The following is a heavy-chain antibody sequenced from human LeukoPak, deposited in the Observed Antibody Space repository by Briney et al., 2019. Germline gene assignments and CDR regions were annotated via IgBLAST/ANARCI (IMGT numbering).Heavy chain of an antibody. D-gene: IGHD5-18*01. V-gene: IGHV4-39*07. CDR3: ARVDTAMVTHYYFDY. Sequence: PSETLSLTCTVSGGSISSSSYLWGWIRQPPGKGLEWIGTIYYSGSTYYNPSLKSRVTISVDTSKNQLSLRLSSVTAADTAVYYCARVDTAMVTHYYFDYWGQGTLVTVSS. CDR2: IYYSGST. J-gene: IGHJ4*02. CDR1: GGSISSSSYL.